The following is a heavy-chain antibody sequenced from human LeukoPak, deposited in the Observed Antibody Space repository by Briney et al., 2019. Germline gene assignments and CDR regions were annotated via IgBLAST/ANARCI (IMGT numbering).Heavy chain of an antibody. CDR2: INHSGST. CDR1: GGSFSGYY. J-gene: IGHJ4*02. CDR3: ARTLSASPPGRY. Sequence: SETLSLTCAVYGGSFSGYYWSWIRQPPGKGLEWIGEINHSGSTNYNPSLKSRVTISVDTSKNQFSLKLSSVTAADTAVYYCARTLSASPPGRYWGQGTLVTVSS. V-gene: IGHV4-34*01.